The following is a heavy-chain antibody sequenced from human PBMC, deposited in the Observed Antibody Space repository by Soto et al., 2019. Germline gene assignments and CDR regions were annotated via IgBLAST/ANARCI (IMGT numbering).Heavy chain of an antibody. CDR1: GGSVSSGDYF. J-gene: IGHJ6*02. D-gene: IGHD3-10*01. CDR3: ARSPNYYYYGFDV. V-gene: IGHV4-61*08. CDR2: IYYSGST. Sequence: SETLSLTCTVSGGSVSSGDYFWSWLRLSPGRRLEWIAYIYYSGSTNYNPSLKSRATISVDTSKSQVSLTLTSMTTADAALYYCARSPNYYYYGFDVWGQGTAVTVSS.